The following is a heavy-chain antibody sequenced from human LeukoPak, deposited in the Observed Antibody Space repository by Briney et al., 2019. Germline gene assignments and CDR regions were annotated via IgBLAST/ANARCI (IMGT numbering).Heavy chain of an antibody. CDR3: ARGRRYYDSSGYYY. CDR2: INHSGST. J-gene: IGHJ4*02. CDR1: GGSFSGYY. D-gene: IGHD3-22*01. Sequence: KTSETLSLTCAVYGGSFSGYYWSWIRQPPGKGLEWIGEINHSGSTNYNPSLKSRVTISVDTSKNQFSLKLSPVTAADTAVYYCARGRRYYDSSGYYYWGQGTLVTVSS. V-gene: IGHV4-34*01.